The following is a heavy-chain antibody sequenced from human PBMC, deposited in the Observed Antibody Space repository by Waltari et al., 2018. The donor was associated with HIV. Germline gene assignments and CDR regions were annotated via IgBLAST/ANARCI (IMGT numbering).Heavy chain of an antibody. J-gene: IGHJ5*02. Sequence: SETLSLTCTVSGDSISSSSYYWGWIRQPPGKGLEWIGSISYSGSTYYNPSLKSRVTISVDTSKNQFSLKLSSVTAADTAVYYCARRAVVVTAKGPFDPWGQGTLVTVSS. V-gene: IGHV4-39*01. CDR2: ISYSGST. CDR3: ARRAVVVTAKGPFDP. CDR1: GDSISSSSYY. D-gene: IGHD2-21*02.